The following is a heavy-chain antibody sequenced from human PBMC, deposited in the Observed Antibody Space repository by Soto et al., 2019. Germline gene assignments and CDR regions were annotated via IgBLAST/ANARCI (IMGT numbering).Heavy chain of an antibody. J-gene: IGHJ4*02. CDR3: ARGGTPYYFDY. V-gene: IGHV4-59*01. Sequence: QVQLQESGPGLVKPSETLSLTCTVSGGSISSYYWSCIRQPPGKGLEWIGYIYYSGSTNYNPSLKSRVTISVDTSKNQFSLKLSSVTAADTAVYYCARGGTPYYFDYWGQGTLVTVSS. D-gene: IGHD1-1*01. CDR1: GGSISSYY. CDR2: IYYSGST.